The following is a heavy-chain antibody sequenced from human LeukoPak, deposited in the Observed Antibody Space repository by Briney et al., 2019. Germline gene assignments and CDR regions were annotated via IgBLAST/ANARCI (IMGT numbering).Heavy chain of an antibody. CDR1: GGSISSYY. Sequence: SETLSLTCTVSGGSISSYYWSWIRQPPGKGLEWIGYIYYSGSTNYNPSLKTRVTTSVDTSKNQFSLKLTSVTAADTAVYYCARYLVGATNFDYWGQGTLVTVSS. V-gene: IGHV4-59*08. D-gene: IGHD1-26*01. CDR3: ARYLVGATNFDY. J-gene: IGHJ4*02. CDR2: IYYSGST.